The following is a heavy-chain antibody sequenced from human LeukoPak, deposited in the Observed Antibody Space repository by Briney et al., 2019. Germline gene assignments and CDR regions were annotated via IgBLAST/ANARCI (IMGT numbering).Heavy chain of an antibody. CDR3: AREYRTFYGSGSYYNGCFDY. D-gene: IGHD3-10*01. J-gene: IGHJ4*02. V-gene: IGHV4-4*02. Sequence: PSETLSLTCAVSGGSISSSNWWSWVRQPPGKGLEWIGEIYHSGSTNYNPSLKSRVTMSVDTSKNQFSLKLSSVTAADTAVYYCAREYRTFYGSGSYYNGCFDYWGQGTLVTVSS. CDR1: GGSISSSNW. CDR2: IYHSGST.